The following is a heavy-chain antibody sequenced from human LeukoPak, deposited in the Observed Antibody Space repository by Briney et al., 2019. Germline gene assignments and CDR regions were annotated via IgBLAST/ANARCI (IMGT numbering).Heavy chain of an antibody. V-gene: IGHV3-48*01. CDR1: GFTFSSYS. CDR2: ISSSSSTI. CDR3: ARDPYYDSSGYKREFDY. Sequence: QPGGSLRLSCAASGFTFSSYSMNWVRQAPGKGLEWVSYISSSSSTIYYADSVKGRFTISRDNAKNSLYLQMNSLRAEDTAVYYCARDPYYDSSGYKREFDYWGQGTLVTVSS. J-gene: IGHJ4*02. D-gene: IGHD3-22*01.